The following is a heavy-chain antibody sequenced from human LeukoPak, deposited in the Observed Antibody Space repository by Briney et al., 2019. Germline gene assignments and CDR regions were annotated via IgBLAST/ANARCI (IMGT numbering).Heavy chain of an antibody. CDR2: ITGSSGST. V-gene: IGHV3-23*01. CDR1: GFTFSNYA. Sequence: GGSLRLSCAASGFTFSNYAMSWVRQAPGKGLEWVSAITGSSGSTYYADFVRGRFTISRDNSKHTLYLQMNSLRAEDTAVYYCAKKRSSGPGDFDLWGRGTLVTVSS. J-gene: IGHJ2*01. D-gene: IGHD6-19*01. CDR3: AKKRSSGPGDFDL.